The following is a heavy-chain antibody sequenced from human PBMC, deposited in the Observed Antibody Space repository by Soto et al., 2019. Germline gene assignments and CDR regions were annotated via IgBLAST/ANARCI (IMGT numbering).Heavy chain of an antibody. V-gene: IGHV4-4*02. Sequence: QVQLQESGPGLVEPSGTLSLTCDVSRASIISSDWWSWVRQPPGKGLEWIGEIYHSGSTNYNPSPTSRVTISVDKSRYQFSRRLRSVTAADTAVYYCARSEGNSFFYAMDVWGQGTTVIVSS. J-gene: IGHJ6*02. CDR2: IYHSGST. D-gene: IGHD1-7*01. CDR3: ARSEGNSFFYAMDV. CDR1: RASIISSDW.